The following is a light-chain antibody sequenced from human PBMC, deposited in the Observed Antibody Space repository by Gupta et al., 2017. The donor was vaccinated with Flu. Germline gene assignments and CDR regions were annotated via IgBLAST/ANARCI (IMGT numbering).Light chain of an antibody. CDR3: QVWMSSSDHVV. CDR1: NIGSKS. CDR2: DDS. J-gene: IGLJ2*01. V-gene: IGLV3-21*01. Sequence: GETARITCGGNNIGSKSVHWYQQRPGQAPVLVIYDDSDRPSGIPERFSGSNSGNAATLTISRVEAGDEADYYCQVWMSSSDHVVFGGGTKLTVL.